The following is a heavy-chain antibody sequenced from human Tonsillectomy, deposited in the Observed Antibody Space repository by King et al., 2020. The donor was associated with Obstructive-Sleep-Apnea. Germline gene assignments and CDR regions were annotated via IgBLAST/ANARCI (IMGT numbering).Heavy chain of an antibody. Sequence: VQLVESGGGVVQPGRSLRLSFAASGFTFSSYAMFWVRQAPGKGLEWVAVITYDGSYKYYADSLKGRFTISRDTSKNTLYLQMNSLRAEDTAMFYCARGGQQLVEVFDYWGQGTLVTVSS. D-gene: IGHD6-13*01. CDR3: ARGGQQLVEVFDY. CDR2: ITYDGSYK. J-gene: IGHJ4*02. V-gene: IGHV3-30-3*01. CDR1: GFTFSSYA.